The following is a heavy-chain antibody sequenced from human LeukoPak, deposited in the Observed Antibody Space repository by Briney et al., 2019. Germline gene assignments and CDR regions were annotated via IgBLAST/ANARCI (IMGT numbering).Heavy chain of an antibody. CDR1: GGSFSGYY. CDR2: INHSGST. Sequence: SETLSLTCAVYGGSFSGYYWSWIRQPPGKGLEWIGEINHSGSTNYNPSLKSRVTISVDTSKNQFSLKLTSVTAADTAVYYCARHKTVTYDVFDLWGRGTMATVSS. J-gene: IGHJ3*01. D-gene: IGHD3-3*01. V-gene: IGHV4-34*01. CDR3: ARHKTVTYDVFDL.